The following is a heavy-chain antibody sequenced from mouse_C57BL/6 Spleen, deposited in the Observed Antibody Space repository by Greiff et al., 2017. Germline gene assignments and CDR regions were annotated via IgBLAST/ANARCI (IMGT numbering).Heavy chain of an antibody. V-gene: IGHV14-2*01. Sequence: VQLQQSGAELVKPGASVKLSCTASGFNIKDYYMPWVKQRTEQGLEWIGRIDPEDGGTKYAPKFQGKATITADTSSNTAYLQLSSLTSEDTAVYYCAREGNYDNYERYFDVWGTGTTVTVSS. CDR1: GFNIKDYY. D-gene: IGHD2-1*01. CDR3: AREGNYDNYERYFDV. CDR2: IDPEDGGT. J-gene: IGHJ1*03.